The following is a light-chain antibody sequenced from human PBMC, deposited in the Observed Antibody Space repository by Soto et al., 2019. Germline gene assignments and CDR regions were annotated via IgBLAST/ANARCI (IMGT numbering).Light chain of an antibody. CDR2: AAS. V-gene: IGKV1-39*01. CDR1: QSISSY. Sequence: DIQMTQSPSSLSASVGDRVTITCRASQSISSYLNWYQHKPGKAPRLLIYAASSLQSGVPSRFSGSGSGTDFTLTISSLQPEDSAPYYCQQSYSTPVDFGQGTKLEIK. CDR3: QQSYSTPVD. J-gene: IGKJ2*01.